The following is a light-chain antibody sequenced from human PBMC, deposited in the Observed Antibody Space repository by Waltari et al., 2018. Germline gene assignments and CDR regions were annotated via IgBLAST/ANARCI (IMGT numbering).Light chain of an antibody. CDR2: YNS. CDR1: DIGQQA. J-gene: IGLJ7*01. V-gene: IGLV3-21*04. Sequence: SYVLTQPPSVSVAPGKTATISCGGNDIGQQAVHWSQQKPGQAPMTVMSYNSDRPSGIPERFSGSNSGNTATLTISRVEAGDEADYYCQVWDSSTDQVVFGRGTQLTVL. CDR3: QVWDSSTDQVV.